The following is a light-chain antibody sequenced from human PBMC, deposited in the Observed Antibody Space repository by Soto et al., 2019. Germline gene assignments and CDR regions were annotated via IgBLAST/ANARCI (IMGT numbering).Light chain of an antibody. CDR3: QQYNSYSPWP. CDR2: KAS. CDR1: QSISSW. V-gene: IGKV1-5*03. Sequence: DIPITQSPSTLSASVGDRVTITCRASQSISSWLAWYQQKQGKAPKLLIYKASSLESGVPSMFSGSGSGTECTLTIISLQPDDFAPYYCQQYNSYSPWPVGQGTKVEIK. J-gene: IGKJ1*01.